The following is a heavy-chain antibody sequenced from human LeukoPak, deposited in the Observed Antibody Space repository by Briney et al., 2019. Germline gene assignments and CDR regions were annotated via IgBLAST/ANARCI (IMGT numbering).Heavy chain of an antibody. Sequence: SETLSLTCSVSGGSFSSYYWSWIRQPPGKGLEWIGYTYYSGSINYNPSLKSRVTISIDTSRNQFSLKLSSVTAADTAVYYCATYHFRGDTSHYFDYWGQGTLVTVSS. CDR2: TYYSGSI. J-gene: IGHJ4*02. CDR3: ATYHFRGDTSHYFDY. CDR1: GGSFSSYY. D-gene: IGHD3-10*02. V-gene: IGHV4-59*01.